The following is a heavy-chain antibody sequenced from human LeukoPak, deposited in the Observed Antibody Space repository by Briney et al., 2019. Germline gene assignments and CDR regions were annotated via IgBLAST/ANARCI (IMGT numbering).Heavy chain of an antibody. CDR3: AKDWTGYYDY. Sequence: PGGSLRLSCAASGFTFSNYAMSWVRQAPGKGLEWVSTISGSGGTTYYADSVKGRFTISRDLSKNTLYLQMNSQRVDDTAVYYCAKDWTGYYDYWGQGTLVTVSS. J-gene: IGHJ4*02. D-gene: IGHD3/OR15-3a*01. V-gene: IGHV3-23*01. CDR1: GFTFSNYA. CDR2: ISGSGGTT.